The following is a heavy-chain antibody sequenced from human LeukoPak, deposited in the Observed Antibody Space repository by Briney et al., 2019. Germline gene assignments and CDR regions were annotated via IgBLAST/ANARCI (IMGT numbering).Heavy chain of an antibody. CDR2: IRSKANSYAT. Sequence: GGSLRLSCAASGFTFSGSAMHWVRQASGKGLEWVGRIRSKANSYATAYAASVKGRFTISRDDSNNTAYLQMNSLKTEDTAVYYCTRTYDGGNFPFDYWGQGTLVTVSA. CDR3: TRTYDGGNFPFDY. CDR1: GFTFSGSA. V-gene: IGHV3-73*01. J-gene: IGHJ4*02. D-gene: IGHD4-23*01.